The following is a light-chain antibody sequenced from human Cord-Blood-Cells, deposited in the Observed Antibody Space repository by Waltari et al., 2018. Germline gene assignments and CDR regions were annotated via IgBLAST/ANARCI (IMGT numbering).Light chain of an antibody. CDR3: MQSIQLPRT. CDR2: GVS. V-gene: IGKV2D-29*02. CDR1: QSLLHSDGKTY. Sequence: DIVMTQTPLSLSVTPGQPASISCKSSQSLLHSDGKTYLYWYLQKPGQSPQLLIYGVSNRFSGVPDRFSGSGSGTDFTLKISRVEAEDVGVYYCMQSIQLPRTFGQGTKVEIK. J-gene: IGKJ1*01.